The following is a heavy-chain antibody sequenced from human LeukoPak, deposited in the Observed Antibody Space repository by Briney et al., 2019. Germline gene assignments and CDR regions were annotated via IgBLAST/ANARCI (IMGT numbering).Heavy chain of an antibody. CDR2: INHSGST. CDR3: ARPGYCSGGSCYRRPFDY. J-gene: IGHJ4*02. D-gene: IGHD2-15*01. V-gene: IGHV4-34*01. CDR1: GGSFSGYY. Sequence: PSETLSLTCAVYGGSFSGYYWSWIRQPPGKGLEWIGEINHSGSTNYNPSLQSRVTISVDTSKNQFSLKLSSVTAADTAVYYCARPGYCSGGSCYRRPFDYWGQGTLVTVSS.